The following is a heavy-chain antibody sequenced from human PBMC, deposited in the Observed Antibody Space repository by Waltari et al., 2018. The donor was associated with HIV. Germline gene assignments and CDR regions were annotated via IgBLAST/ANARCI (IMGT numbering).Heavy chain of an antibody. D-gene: IGHD2-21*01. CDR3: ARRFGVVKGGDCDY. CDR2: INHSGSS. J-gene: IGHJ4*02. CDR1: GGSLSDYY. Sequence: QVQLQQWGAGLLKPSETLSLTCAVYGGSLSDYYWSWIRQPPGKGLEWIGEINHSGSSNYNPSLKSRVTISVDTSKNQFSLKLNSMTAADTAVYYCARRFGVVKGGDCDYWGQGTLVTVSS. V-gene: IGHV4-34*01.